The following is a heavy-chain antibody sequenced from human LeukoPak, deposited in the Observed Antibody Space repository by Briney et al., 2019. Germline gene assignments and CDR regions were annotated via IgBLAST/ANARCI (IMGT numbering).Heavy chain of an antibody. J-gene: IGHJ3*02. CDR2: IYPGDSET. D-gene: IGHD5-24*01. Sequence: GESLKISCKGSGYKFGRHWVGWVRQVPGKGLEWMGIIYPGDSETRYSPSFQGQVTMSVDRSINTAYLQWSSLKASDTALYYCVRTLTDGYNFAFDIWGLGTMVTVSS. V-gene: IGHV5-51*01. CDR3: VRTLTDGYNFAFDI. CDR1: GYKFGRHW.